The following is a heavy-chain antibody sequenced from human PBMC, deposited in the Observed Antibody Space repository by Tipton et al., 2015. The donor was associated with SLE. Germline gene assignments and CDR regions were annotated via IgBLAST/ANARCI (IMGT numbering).Heavy chain of an antibody. CDR2: IHSSGST. Sequence: TLSLTCTVFGGSISSYYWSWIRQPAGKGLVWIGQIHSSGSTSSNPSLKCRVSISVDMSKNQVSLKLSSVTAADTALYYCARHFSGSYSFDYWGQGKLVTVSS. D-gene: IGHD1-26*01. CDR1: GGSISSYY. V-gene: IGHV4-4*07. J-gene: IGHJ4*02. CDR3: ARHFSGSYSFDY.